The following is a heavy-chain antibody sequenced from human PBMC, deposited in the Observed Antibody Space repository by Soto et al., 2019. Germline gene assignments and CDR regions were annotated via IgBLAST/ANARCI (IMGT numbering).Heavy chain of an antibody. CDR1: GFTFSSYW. D-gene: IGHD1-26*01. V-gene: IGHV3-74*01. CDR3: TRVGGSVSGMDV. Sequence: EVPLVESGGGLVQPGGSLRLSSAASGFTFSSYWMHWVRQAPGKGLVWVSRIDNAGSSVRYADSVKGRFTISRDNAKNTLYLQMNSLRAEDTAVYYCTRVGGSVSGMDVWGQGTTVTVSS. J-gene: IGHJ6*02. CDR2: IDNAGSSV.